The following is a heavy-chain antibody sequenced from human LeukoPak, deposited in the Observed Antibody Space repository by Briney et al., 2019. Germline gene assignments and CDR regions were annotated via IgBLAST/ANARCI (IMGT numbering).Heavy chain of an antibody. CDR2: IGTAGDT. CDR1: GFTFSSYD. D-gene: IGHD6-19*01. V-gene: IGHV3-13*01. Sequence: GGSLRLSCAASGFTFSSYDMHWVRHATGKGLEWVSAIGTAGDTYYPGSVKGRFTISRENAKNSLYLQMNSLRAGDTAVYYCARRGYSSGWYDYYGMDVWGQGTTVTVSS. CDR3: ARRGYSSGWYDYYGMDV. J-gene: IGHJ6*02.